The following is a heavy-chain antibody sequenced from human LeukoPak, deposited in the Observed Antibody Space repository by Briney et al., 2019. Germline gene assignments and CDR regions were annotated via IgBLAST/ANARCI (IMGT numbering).Heavy chain of an antibody. Sequence: GESLKISCKGSGYTFTTYWIAWVRQMPGKGLEWMGIIYPGDSDTRYSPSFQGQVTISADKSISTAYLQWNSLKASDTAMYYCARDSHNWNYSGFDPWGQGTLVTVSS. CDR3: ARDSHNWNYSGFDP. CDR2: IYPGDSDT. CDR1: GYTFTTYW. V-gene: IGHV5-51*01. J-gene: IGHJ5*02. D-gene: IGHD1-7*01.